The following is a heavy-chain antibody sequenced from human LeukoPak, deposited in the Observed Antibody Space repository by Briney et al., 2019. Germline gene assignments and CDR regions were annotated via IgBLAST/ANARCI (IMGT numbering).Heavy chain of an antibody. J-gene: IGHJ4*01. Sequence: GGSLRLSCAASGFTFSSYNMNWVRQAPGKGLEWVSAISGSAGTTYYADSVKGRFTISRVNSKNTLYLQMNSLRAEDTAVYYCARESGHTYDYCDYWGHGTLVTVSS. CDR1: GFTFSSYN. D-gene: IGHD5-18*01. CDR2: ISGSAGTT. CDR3: ARESGHTYDYCDY. V-gene: IGHV3-23*01.